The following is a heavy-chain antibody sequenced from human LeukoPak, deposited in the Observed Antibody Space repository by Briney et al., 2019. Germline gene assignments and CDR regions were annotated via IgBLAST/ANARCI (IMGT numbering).Heavy chain of an antibody. J-gene: IGHJ4*02. V-gene: IGHV3-7*01. CDR2: IKQDGSEK. CDR1: GFTFSSYW. Sequence: GGSLRLSCASSGFTFSSYWMSWVRQAPGKGLEWVANIKQDGSEKYYVDSVKGRFTISRDNAKNSLYLQMNSLRAEDTAVYYCASLSYYDFWSGYYTDYWGRGTLVTVSS. CDR3: ASLSYYDFWSGYYTDY. D-gene: IGHD3-3*01.